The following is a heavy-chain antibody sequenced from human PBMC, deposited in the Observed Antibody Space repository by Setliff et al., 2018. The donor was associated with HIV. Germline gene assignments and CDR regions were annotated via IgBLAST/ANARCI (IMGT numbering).Heavy chain of an antibody. D-gene: IGHD6-25*01. CDR2: ISSNIIYI. CDR1: GFTLSTYT. V-gene: IGHV3-21*01. Sequence: GSLRLSCAASGFTLSTYTMNWVRQAPGKGLEWISSISSNIIYIYYADSVRGRFTISRDNAKNSLYLQMNSLRVEDTAVYYCARLRLYNSALDYWGQGTLVTVSS. CDR3: ARLRLYNSALDY. J-gene: IGHJ4*02.